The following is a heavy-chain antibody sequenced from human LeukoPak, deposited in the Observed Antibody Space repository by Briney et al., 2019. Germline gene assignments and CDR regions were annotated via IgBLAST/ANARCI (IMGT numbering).Heavy chain of an antibody. V-gene: IGHV3-64*01. CDR1: GFTFSSYA. CDR3: ARDRRRQLGEYQIPLGYFQH. CDR2: ISSNGGST. D-gene: IGHD3-16*01. J-gene: IGHJ1*01. Sequence: GGSLRLSCAASGFTFSSYAMHWVRQAPGKGLEYVSAISSNGGSTYYANSVKGRFTISRDNSKNTLYLQMGSLRAEDMAVYYCARDRRRQLGEYQIPLGYFQHWGQGTLVTVSS.